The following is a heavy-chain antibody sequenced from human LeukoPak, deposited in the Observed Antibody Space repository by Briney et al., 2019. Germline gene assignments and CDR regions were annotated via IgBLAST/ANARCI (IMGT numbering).Heavy chain of an antibody. CDR1: GYSISSGYY. J-gene: IGHJ6*03. D-gene: IGHD1-1*01. V-gene: IGHV4-38-2*01. Sequence: PSETLSLTXAVSGYSISSGYYWGWIRQPPGKGLEWIGSIYHSGSTYYNPSLKSRVTISADTSKNHFSLKLSSVTAADTAVYYCARPGHSYYYMDVWGKGTTVTVSS. CDR2: IYHSGST. CDR3: ARPGHSYYYMDV.